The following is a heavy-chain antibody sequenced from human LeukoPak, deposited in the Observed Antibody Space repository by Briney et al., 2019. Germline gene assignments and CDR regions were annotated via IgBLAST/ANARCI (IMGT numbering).Heavy chain of an antibody. CDR3: AKLAFYDYGGQRLDGFDY. CDR1: GFTLSSYG. J-gene: IGHJ4*02. D-gene: IGHD4-17*01. Sequence: PGGSLRLSCAASGFTLSSYGMSWVRQAPGKGLEWVSAISGSGGSTYYADSVKGRFTISRDNSKNTLYLQMNSLRAEDTAVYYCAKLAFYDYGGQRLDGFDYWGQGTLVTVSS. CDR2: ISGSGGST. V-gene: IGHV3-23*01.